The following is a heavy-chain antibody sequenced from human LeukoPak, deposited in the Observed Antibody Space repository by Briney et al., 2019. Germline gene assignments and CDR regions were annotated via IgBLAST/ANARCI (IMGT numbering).Heavy chain of an antibody. CDR1: GFTVSTNY. J-gene: IGHJ4*02. V-gene: IGHV3-66*01. CDR3: ARGFRSVTTWGYFDY. D-gene: IGHD4-17*01. CDR2: IYSGGGT. Sequence: GSLRLSCAASGFTVSTNYMSWVRQAPGKGLEWVSLIYSGGGTYYADSVKGRFTISRDNSRNTLSLQMNSLRVDDTAVYYCARGFRSVTTWGYFDYWGQGALVAVSS.